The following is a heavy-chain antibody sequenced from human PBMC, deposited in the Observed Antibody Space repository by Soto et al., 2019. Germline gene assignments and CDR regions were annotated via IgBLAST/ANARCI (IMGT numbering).Heavy chain of an antibody. D-gene: IGHD6-19*01. CDR3: AGMPYTSGLRFDP. Sequence: PSQTLSLTCIMSGDSYSISTYSWSWIRQPPGKALQWIGFIYQSGVTSYNPSLASRVSISLDRSNNQGSLKLKSVTAADTAVYFCAGMPYTSGLRFDPWGPGTLVTVS. V-gene: IGHV4-30-2*01. CDR1: GDSYSISTYS. CDR2: IYQSGVT. J-gene: IGHJ5*02.